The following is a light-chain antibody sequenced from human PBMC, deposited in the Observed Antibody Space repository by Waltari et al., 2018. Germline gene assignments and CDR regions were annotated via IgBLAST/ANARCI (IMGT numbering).Light chain of an antibody. CDR3: LQRGNWL. V-gene: IGKV3-11*01. CDR2: DTS. Sequence: EIVLTQSQATLSLSPGERATLSCRASHTIDNLLAWYQQKPGQAPRLLIYDTSTRATGTPARFSGSGSGADFTLTISSLETEDFAVYYCLQRGNWLFGAGTRVEI. J-gene: IGKJ4*01. CDR1: HTIDNL.